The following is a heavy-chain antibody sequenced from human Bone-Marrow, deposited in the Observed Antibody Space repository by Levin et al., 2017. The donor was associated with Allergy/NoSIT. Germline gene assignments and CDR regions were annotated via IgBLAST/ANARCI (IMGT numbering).Heavy chain of an antibody. J-gene: IGHJ6*02. D-gene: IGHD6-13*01. Sequence: GGSLRLSCAASGFTFSSYAMHWVRQAPGKGLEWVAVISYDGSNKYYADSVKGRFTISRDNSKNTLYLQMNSLRAEDTAVYYCAREGGVAAAGSYGMDVWGQGTTVTVSS. CDR3: AREGGVAAAGSYGMDV. CDR1: GFTFSSYA. CDR2: ISYDGSNK. V-gene: IGHV3-30*04.